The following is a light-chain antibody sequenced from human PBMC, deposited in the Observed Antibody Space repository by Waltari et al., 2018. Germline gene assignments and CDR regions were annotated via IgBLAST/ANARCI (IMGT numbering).Light chain of an antibody. Sequence: QSALTQPASVSGSPGQSSSISCTGTSSDVGGYNYVSWYHQHPGKAPQLMIYDVSQRPLGISNRFSGSKSGNPASLTISGLQAEDEADYSCSSYTSSSTFVFGIGTKVTVL. CDR1: SSDVGGYNY. V-gene: IGLV2-14*03. J-gene: IGLJ1*01. CDR2: DVS. CDR3: SSYTSSSTFV.